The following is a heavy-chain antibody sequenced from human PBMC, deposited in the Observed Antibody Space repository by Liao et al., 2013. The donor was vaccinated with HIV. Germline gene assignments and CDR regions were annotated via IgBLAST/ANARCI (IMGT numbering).Heavy chain of an antibody. CDR2: INHSGST. CDR3: ARARLDGGSYRLGYIYYMDV. V-gene: IGHV4-34*01. J-gene: IGHJ6*03. CDR1: GGSFSGYY. D-gene: IGHD1-26*01. Sequence: QVQLQQWGAGLLKPSETLSLTCAVYGGSFSGYYWSWIRQPPREGAWSGLGRINHSGSTNYNPSLKSRVTISLDTSMNHFSLRLSSVTAADTAVYYCARARLDGGSYRLGYIYYMDVWGKGTTVIVSS.